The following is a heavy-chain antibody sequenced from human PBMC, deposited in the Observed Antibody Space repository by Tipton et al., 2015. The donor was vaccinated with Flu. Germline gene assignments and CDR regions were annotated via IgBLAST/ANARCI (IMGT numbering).Heavy chain of an antibody. D-gene: IGHD4-11*01. Sequence: LRLSCTVSGNSIRSANYYWGWIRQPPGKGLEWIGNIFHSGNAYHNPSLKSRVTISVDTSKNQFSLKLTSVTAADMAVYYCARRDYSNYVSDPKSWFDPWGQGTLVAVSS. CDR3: ARRDYSNYVSDPKSWFDP. V-gene: IGHV4-38-2*02. CDR2: IFHSGNA. J-gene: IGHJ5*02. CDR1: GNSIRSANYY.